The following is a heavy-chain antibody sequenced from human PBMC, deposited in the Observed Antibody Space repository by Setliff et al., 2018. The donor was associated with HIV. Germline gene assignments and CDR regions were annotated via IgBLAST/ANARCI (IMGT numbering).Heavy chain of an antibody. D-gene: IGHD2-15*01. CDR1: GYTFTGYY. J-gene: IGHJ3*02. CDR2: INPNSGDT. Sequence: ASVKVSCKASGYTFTGYYINWVRRAPGQGLEWMGRINPNSGDTNYTQSFQGRVTMTRDRSINTAYLELSSLKADDTAVYYCARDKDGFDIWGQGTMVTVSS. CDR3: ARDKDGFDI. V-gene: IGHV1-2*06.